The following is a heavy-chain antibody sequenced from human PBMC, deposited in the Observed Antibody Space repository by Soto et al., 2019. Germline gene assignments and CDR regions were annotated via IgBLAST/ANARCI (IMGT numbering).Heavy chain of an antibody. J-gene: IGHJ4*02. CDR1: GFTFCSYG. Sequence: QVQLVESGGGVVQPGRSLRLSCAASGFTFCSYGMRWVRQAPGKGLEWVAVISYDGSDKYYADSVKGRFTISRDNSKNTLYLQMNSLRAEDTAVYYCAKESSGSYGEGIDYWGQGTLVTVSS. D-gene: IGHD1-26*01. CDR2: ISYDGSDK. V-gene: IGHV3-30*18. CDR3: AKESSGSYGEGIDY.